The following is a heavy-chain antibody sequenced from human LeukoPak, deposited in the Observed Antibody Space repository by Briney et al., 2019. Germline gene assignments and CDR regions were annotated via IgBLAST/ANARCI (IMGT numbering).Heavy chain of an antibody. Sequence: SQTLSLTCTVSGGSISSGGYYWSWIRQHPGKGLEWIGYIHYSGSTDHNPSLKSRVTISVDTSKNQFSLKLNSVTAADTAVYYCARYCYASGSPQDAFDIWGQGTMVTVSS. J-gene: IGHJ3*02. CDR3: ARYCYASGSPQDAFDI. D-gene: IGHD3-10*01. CDR2: IHYSGST. CDR1: GGSISSGGYY. V-gene: IGHV4-31*03.